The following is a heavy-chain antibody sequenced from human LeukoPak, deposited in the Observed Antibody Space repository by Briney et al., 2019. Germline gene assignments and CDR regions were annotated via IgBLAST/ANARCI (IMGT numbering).Heavy chain of an antibody. CDR2: IVVGSGNT. J-gene: IGHJ4*02. CDR3: AKRRGSDFWSGYYKDY. D-gene: IGHD3-3*01. V-gene: IGHV1-58*02. CDR1: GFTFTSSA. Sequence: SVKVSCKASGFTFTSSAMQWVRQARGQRLEWIGWIVVGSGNTNYAQKFQERVTITRDMSTSTAYMELNSLRAEDTAVYYCAKRRGSDFWSGYYKDYWGQGTLVTVSS.